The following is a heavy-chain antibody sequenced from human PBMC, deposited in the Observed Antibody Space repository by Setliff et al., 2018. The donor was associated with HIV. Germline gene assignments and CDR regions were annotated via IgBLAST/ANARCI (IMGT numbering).Heavy chain of an antibody. CDR1: GGSISSSSYY. J-gene: IGHJ3*01. CDR3: ARRRGYGYGSDAFDF. Sequence: PSETLSLTCTVSGGSISSSSYYWGWIRQPPGKGLEWIGSIYYSGSTYYNPSLKSRVTISVDTSKNHFSLKLSSVTAADTAVYYCARRRGYGYGSDAFDFWGQGTMVTVSS. V-gene: IGHV4-39*02. CDR2: IYYSGST. D-gene: IGHD5-18*01.